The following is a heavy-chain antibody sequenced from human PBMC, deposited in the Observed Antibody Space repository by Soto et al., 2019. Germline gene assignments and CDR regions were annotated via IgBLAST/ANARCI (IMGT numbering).Heavy chain of an antibody. V-gene: IGHV3-53*01. D-gene: IGHD3-16*01. CDR3: ARVPLFGYGMDV. CDR1: GFSVSSNY. J-gene: IGHJ6*02. CDR2: IYSDGNT. Sequence: LRLSCAASGFSVSSNYMTWVRQAPGKGLEWVSVIYSDGNTDYADFVKGRFIISSDSSKNTLHLQMNSLRAEDTAVYYCARVPLFGYGMDVWGQGTTVTVSS.